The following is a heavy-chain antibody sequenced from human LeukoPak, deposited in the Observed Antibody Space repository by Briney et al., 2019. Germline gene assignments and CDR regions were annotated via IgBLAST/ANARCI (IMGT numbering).Heavy chain of an antibody. J-gene: IGHJ4*02. CDR2: INHSGST. CDR1: GGSFSGYY. V-gene: IGHV4-34*01. CDR3: ARHAYGSGREDY. D-gene: IGHD3-10*01. Sequence: SETLSLTCAVYGGSFSGYYWSWIRQPPGKGLEWIGEINHSGSTNYNPSLKSRVTISVDTSKNQFSLKLSSVTAADTAVYYCARHAYGSGREDYWGQGTLVTVSS.